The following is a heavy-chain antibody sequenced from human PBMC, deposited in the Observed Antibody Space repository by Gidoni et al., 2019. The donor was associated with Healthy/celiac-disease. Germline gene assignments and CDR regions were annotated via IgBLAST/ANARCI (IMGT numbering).Heavy chain of an antibody. V-gene: IGHV3-21*01. CDR1: GFTFSSYS. Sequence: EVQLVESGGGLVKPGGSLRLSCAASGFTFSSYSMNWVRQAPGKGLEWVSSISSSSSYIYYADSVKGRFTISRDNAKNSLYLQMNSLRAEDTAVYYCARGPWNVDTAMVTVPSSTHFDYWGQGTLVTVSS. CDR2: ISSSSSYI. J-gene: IGHJ4*02. D-gene: IGHD5-18*01. CDR3: ARGPWNVDTAMVTVPSSTHFDY.